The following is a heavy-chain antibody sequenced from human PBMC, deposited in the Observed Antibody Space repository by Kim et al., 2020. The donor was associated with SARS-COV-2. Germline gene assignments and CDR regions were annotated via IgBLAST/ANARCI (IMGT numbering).Heavy chain of an antibody. D-gene: IGHD3-3*01. CDR3: ARSGGLLEWLLYSIDY. CDR2: ISSSSSYI. CDR1: GFTFSSYS. Sequence: GGSLRLSCAASGFTFSSYSMNWVRQAPGKGLEWVSSISSSSSYIYYADSVKGRFTISRDNAKNSLYLQMNSLRAEDTAVYYCARSGGLLEWLLYSIDYWGQGTLVTVSS. J-gene: IGHJ4*02. V-gene: IGHV3-21*01.